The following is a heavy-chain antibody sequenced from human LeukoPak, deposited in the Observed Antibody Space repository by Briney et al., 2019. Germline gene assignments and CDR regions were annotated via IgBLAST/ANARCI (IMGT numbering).Heavy chain of an antibody. CDR3: ARDDTVTAFF. J-gene: IGHJ4*02. D-gene: IGHD5-18*01. V-gene: IGHV3-21*01. CDR2: ISSSSSYI. Sequence: GGSLRLSCAASGFTFSSYSMNGVRQAPGKGLEWVSSISSSSSYIYYADSVKGRFTISRDNAKNSLYLQMNSLRAEDTAVYYCARDDTVTAFFWGQGTLVTVSS. CDR1: GFTFSSYS.